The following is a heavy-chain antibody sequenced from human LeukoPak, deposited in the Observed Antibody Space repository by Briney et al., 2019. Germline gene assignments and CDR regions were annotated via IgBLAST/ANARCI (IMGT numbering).Heavy chain of an antibody. J-gene: IGHJ4*01. CDR3: ASDHYDLNLDY. D-gene: IGHD3-3*01. CDR1: GFTFDDYA. Sequence: GGSLRLSCAASGFTFDDYAMHWVRQAPGKGREWVAVISYDGSNKYYAASVEGRFTISRDNSKNTLYLQMNSLRAEDTAVYYCASDHYDLNLDYWGXGTLVTVSS. V-gene: IGHV3-30-3*01. CDR2: ISYDGSNK.